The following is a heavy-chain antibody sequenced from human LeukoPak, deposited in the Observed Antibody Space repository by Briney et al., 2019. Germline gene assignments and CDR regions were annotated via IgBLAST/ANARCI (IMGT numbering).Heavy chain of an antibody. CDR3: ARGRNRGTYSDY. D-gene: IGHD3-16*01. CDR2: ISARADNI. V-gene: IGHV3-23*01. CDR1: GFTFSSNA. Sequence: PGGSLRLSCVASGFTFSSNAMSWVRQAPGKGLEWVSHISARADNIYYADSVKGRFTISRDNSQNTLYLQMNSLRAEDTAVYYCARGRNRGTYSDYWGQGTLVTVSS. J-gene: IGHJ4*02.